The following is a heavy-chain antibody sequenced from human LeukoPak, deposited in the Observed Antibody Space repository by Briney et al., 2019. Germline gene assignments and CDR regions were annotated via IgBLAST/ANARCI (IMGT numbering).Heavy chain of an antibody. V-gene: IGHV3-33*01. CDR1: GFTFRDYG. D-gene: IGHD2-15*01. Sequence: GGSLRLSCEASGFTFRDYGMHWVRQAPGKGLDWVGVIWFDGSNRYYADSVKGRFTISRDNSKNTLYLQVNSVRAEDTAVYYCARDTSGYYDYWGQGALVTVSS. J-gene: IGHJ4*02. CDR3: ARDTSGYYDY. CDR2: IWFDGSNR.